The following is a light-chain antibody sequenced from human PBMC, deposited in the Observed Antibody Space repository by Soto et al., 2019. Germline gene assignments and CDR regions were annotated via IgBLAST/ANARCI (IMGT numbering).Light chain of an antibody. J-gene: IGKJ1*01. CDR2: AAS. CDR3: QQSYSTTWT. CDR1: QCISTY. Sequence: DNRVPQSQSFLSASVGDRVTITCRASQCISTYLNWYQQKPGKAPKLLIYAASSLQSGVPSRFSGSGSETDFTLTISSLQPEDFATYSCQQSYSTTWTFGQGTKVDIK. V-gene: IGKV1-39*01.